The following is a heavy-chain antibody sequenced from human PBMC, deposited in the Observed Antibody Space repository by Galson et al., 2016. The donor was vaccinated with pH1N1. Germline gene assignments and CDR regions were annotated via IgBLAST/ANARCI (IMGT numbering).Heavy chain of an antibody. J-gene: IGHJ4*02. V-gene: IGHV3-30-3*01. Sequence: SLRLSCAASGFTFSIFAMHWVRQAPGEGLEWVAVISSSGDNILYADSVKGRFTISRDSSKNTLYLKMNNRRPEDTAFYYCARVRSSGHNYSKQFVDWCQGTLVTVSS. CDR2: ISSSGDNI. D-gene: IGHD6-19*01. CDR1: GFTFSIFA. CDR3: ARVRSSGHNYSKQFVD.